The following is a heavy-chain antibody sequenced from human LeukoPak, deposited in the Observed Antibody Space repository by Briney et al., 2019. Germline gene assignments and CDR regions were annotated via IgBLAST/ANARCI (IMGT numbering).Heavy chain of an antibody. Sequence: SETLSLTCAVSGYSISSGYYWGWIRQPPGKGLEWIGSIYHSGSTYYNPSLKSRVTISVDTSKNQFTLKLSSVTAADTAAYYCARDRVVVTAIPYYFDYWGQGTLVTVSS. CDR2: IYHSGST. CDR3: ARDRVVVTAIPYYFDY. V-gene: IGHV4-38-2*02. J-gene: IGHJ4*02. CDR1: GYSISSGYY. D-gene: IGHD2-21*02.